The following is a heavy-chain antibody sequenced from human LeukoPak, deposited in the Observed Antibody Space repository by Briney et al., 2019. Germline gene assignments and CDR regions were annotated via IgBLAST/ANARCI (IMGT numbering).Heavy chain of an antibody. CDR2: ISCYWHST. CDR1: GIILLDFR. J-gene: IGHJ6*03. CDR3: ARDSEPTGNCTGTNCHYYYYYMDV. D-gene: IGHD2-2*01. Sequence: GGAVRLTCAASGIILLDFRCSWVRQARGKGLEDVSAISCYWHSTFYANSVKGRFTISRDNSKNTVYLQMGSLRGEDMGVYYCARDSEPTGNCTGTNCHYYYYYMDVWGKGTSVTVSS. V-gene: IGHV3-64*01.